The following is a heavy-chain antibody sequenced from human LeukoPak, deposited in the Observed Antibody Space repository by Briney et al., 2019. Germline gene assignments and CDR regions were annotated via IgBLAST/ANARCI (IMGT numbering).Heavy chain of an antibody. D-gene: IGHD3-10*01. Sequence: SETLSLTCAVYGGSFSGYYWSWIRQPPGKGLEWIGEINHSGSTNYNPSLKRRVTISVDTSKNQFSLKLSSVTAADTAVYYCARFTPPRKSLSSGFRGYWYFDLWGRGTLVTVSS. CDR2: INHSGST. V-gene: IGHV4-34*01. CDR1: GGSFSGYY. J-gene: IGHJ2*01. CDR3: ARFTPPRKSLSSGFRGYWYFDL.